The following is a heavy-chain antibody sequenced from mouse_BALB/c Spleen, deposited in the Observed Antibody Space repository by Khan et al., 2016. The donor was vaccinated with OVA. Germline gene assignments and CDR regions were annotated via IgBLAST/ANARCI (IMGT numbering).Heavy chain of an antibody. D-gene: IGHD1-2*01. J-gene: IGHJ2*01. CDR2: ISYRGST. CDR1: GYSINSGYG. Sequence: VQLKESGPGVVKPSQSLSPTCTVTGYSINSGYGWNWIRQFPGNKLEWMGYISYRGSTNYNPSLKSRISNNRDTSKNQFFLLMNSVTTEDTATYYCARTASIKYWGQGTTLTVSS. V-gene: IGHV3-2*02. CDR3: ARTASIKY.